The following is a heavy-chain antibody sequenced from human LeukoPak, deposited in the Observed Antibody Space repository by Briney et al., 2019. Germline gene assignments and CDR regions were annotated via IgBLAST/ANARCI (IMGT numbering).Heavy chain of an antibody. CDR2: IYHTGST. V-gene: IGHV4-30-2*01. CDR1: GGSISSGLYS. CDR3: ARLQYCSGTSCYWFDP. Sequence: SETLSLTCDVSGGSISSGLYSWSWIRQPLGKDLEWIGYIYHTGSTYYNPSLKSRVTISVDTSKNQFSLRLSSVTAADTAVYYCARLQYCSGTSCYWFDPWGQGTLVTVSS. J-gene: IGHJ5*02. D-gene: IGHD2-2*01.